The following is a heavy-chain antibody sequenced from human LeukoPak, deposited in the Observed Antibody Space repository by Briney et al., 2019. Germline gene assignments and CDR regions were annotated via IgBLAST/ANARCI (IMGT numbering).Heavy chain of an antibody. V-gene: IGHV4-59*01. CDR1: GGYMSDYY. J-gene: IGHJ4*02. D-gene: IGHD2-8*02. Sequence: SETLSLICTVCGGYMSDYYWMWIGQPPAKGLEGIGCIHYSGSTDYNPSLKSRVTMSVHTSKTQFSLKPRSLPAADTAVYYCARVASTGPWDYWAQGTLATVSS. CDR2: IHYSGST. CDR3: ARVASTGPWDY.